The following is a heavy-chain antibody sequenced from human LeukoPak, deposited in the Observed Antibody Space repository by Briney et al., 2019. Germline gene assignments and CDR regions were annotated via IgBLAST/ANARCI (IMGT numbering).Heavy chain of an antibody. CDR1: GFTFSSYG. CDR3: AKDLTTGTLSFDS. Sequence: GRSLRLSCAASGFTFSSYGMHWVRQAPGKGLEWVAVIWYDGSNKYYADSEKGRFTISRDNSKNTLYLQMNSLGAEDTALYYCAKDLTTGTLSFDSWGQGTLVTVSS. V-gene: IGHV3-33*06. CDR2: IWYDGSNK. D-gene: IGHD1-1*01. J-gene: IGHJ4*02.